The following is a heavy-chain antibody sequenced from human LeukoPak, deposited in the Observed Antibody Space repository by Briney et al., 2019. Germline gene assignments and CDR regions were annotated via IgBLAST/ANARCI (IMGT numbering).Heavy chain of an antibody. V-gene: IGHV3-23*01. CDR3: ARANGAFDI. CDR1: GFTFSSYG. CDR2: ISGSGSNT. D-gene: IGHD2-8*01. J-gene: IGHJ3*02. Sequence: GGSLRLSCAASGFTFSSYGMSWVRQAPGKGLEWVSTISGSGSNTNYADSVKGRFTISRDNAKNSLYLQMNSLRDEDTAVYYCARANGAFDIWGQGTMVTVSS.